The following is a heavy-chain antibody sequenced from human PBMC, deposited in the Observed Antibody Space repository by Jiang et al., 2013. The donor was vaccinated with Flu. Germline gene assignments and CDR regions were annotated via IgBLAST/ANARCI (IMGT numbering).Heavy chain of an antibody. CDR3: ARQGYCNRTSCYDY. Sequence: SGPGLVKPSETLSLTCTVSGGSIRSYYWSWIRQPPGKGLEWIGYISYSGFTNYIPSLKSRPTIAVDTSKNQFSLKLRSVTAADTAVYYCARQGYCNRTSCYDYWGQGTLVTVSS. D-gene: IGHD2-2*01. V-gene: IGHV4-59*08. CDR2: ISYSGFT. CDR1: GGSIRSYY. J-gene: IGHJ4*02.